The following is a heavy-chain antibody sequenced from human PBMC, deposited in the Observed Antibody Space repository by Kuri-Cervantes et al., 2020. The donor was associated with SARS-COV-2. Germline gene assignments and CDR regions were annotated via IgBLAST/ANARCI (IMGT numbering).Heavy chain of an antibody. CDR3: ARETTRGGYDY. V-gene: IGHV3-48*01. D-gene: IGHD5-12*01. CDR1: GFTFSSYS. Sequence: ETLSLTCAASGFTFSSYSMNWVRQAPGKGLEWVSYISSSSTIYYADSVKGRFTISRDNAKNSLYLQMNSLRAEDTAVYYCARETTRGGYDYWGQGTLVTVSS. J-gene: IGHJ4*02. CDR2: ISSSSTI.